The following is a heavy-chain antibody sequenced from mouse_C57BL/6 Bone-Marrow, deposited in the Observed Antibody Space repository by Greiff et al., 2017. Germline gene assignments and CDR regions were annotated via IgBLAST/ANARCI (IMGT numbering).Heavy chain of an antibody. CDR2: IRLKSDYYAT. Sequence: EVKVEESGGGLVQPGGSMKLSCVASGFTFSNYWMNWVRQSPEKGLEWVAQIRLKSDYYATHYAESVKGRFTISRDDSKSSVYLQMNNLRAEDTGIYYCSSYDNYLYYAMDYWGQGTSVTVSS. CDR1: GFTFSNYW. D-gene: IGHD2-1*01. V-gene: IGHV6-3*01. J-gene: IGHJ4*01. CDR3: SSYDNYLYYAMDY.